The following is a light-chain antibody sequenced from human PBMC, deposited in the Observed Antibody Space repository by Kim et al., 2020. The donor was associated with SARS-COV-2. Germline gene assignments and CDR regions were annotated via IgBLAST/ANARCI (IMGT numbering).Light chain of an antibody. CDR3: CSYAGSPPYV. CDR2: DVS. CDR1: SSDVGGYDY. Sequence: HSALTQPRSVSGSPGQSVTISCTGTSSDVGGYDYVSWYQQHPGKAPKLMIYDVSKRPSGVPDRFSGSKSGNTASLTISGLQAEDETDYYCCSYAGSPPYVFGTGTKVTVL. J-gene: IGLJ1*01. V-gene: IGLV2-11*01.